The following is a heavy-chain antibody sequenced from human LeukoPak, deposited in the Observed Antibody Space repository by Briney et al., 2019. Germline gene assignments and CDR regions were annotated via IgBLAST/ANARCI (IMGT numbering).Heavy chain of an antibody. Sequence: GASVKVSCRASGYTFTTYDVSWVRQAPGQGLEWVGWMNPYSGNTVYAHKFQGRVTMTRDTSINTAYMELTSLTSDDTAVYYCARVGSGTWGLAYWGEGTLVAVSS. J-gene: IGHJ4*02. D-gene: IGHD3-16*01. CDR1: GYTFTTYD. CDR3: ARVGSGTWGLAY. CDR2: MNPYSGNT. V-gene: IGHV1-8*01.